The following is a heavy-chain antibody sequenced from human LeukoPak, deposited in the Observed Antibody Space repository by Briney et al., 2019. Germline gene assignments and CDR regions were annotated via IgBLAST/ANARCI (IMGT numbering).Heavy chain of an antibody. J-gene: IGHJ5*02. V-gene: IGHV1-69*02. CDR2: IIPILGIA. D-gene: IGHD3-10*01. Sequence: SVKVSCKASGGTFSSYTISWVRQAPGQGLEWMGRIIPILGIANYAQKFQGRVTLPADKSTSTAYMELSSLSSEDTAVYYCARGDPGALDPWGQGTLVTVSS. CDR1: GGTFSSYT. CDR3: ARGDPGALDP.